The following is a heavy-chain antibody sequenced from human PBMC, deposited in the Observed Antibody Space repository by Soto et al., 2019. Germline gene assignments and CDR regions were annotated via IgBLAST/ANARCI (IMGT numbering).Heavy chain of an antibody. D-gene: IGHD6-19*01. CDR3: ARRKRLGWTYYFDY. Sequence: SETLSLTCTVSGGSISSGDYYWSWIRQPPGKGLEWIGYIYYSGSTYYNPSLKSRVTISVDTSKNQFSLKLSSVTAADTAVYYCARRKRLGWTYYFDYWGQGTLVAVSS. V-gene: IGHV4-30-4*01. CDR1: GGSISSGDYY. CDR2: IYYSGST. J-gene: IGHJ4*02.